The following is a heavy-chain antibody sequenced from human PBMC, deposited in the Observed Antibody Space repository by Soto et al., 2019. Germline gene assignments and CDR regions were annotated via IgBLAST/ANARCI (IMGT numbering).Heavy chain of an antibody. CDR1: GFTVSNYD. CDR2: IGIVGDT. CDR3: AKVANSSGWYFDY. Sequence: GSLRLSCAASGFTVSNYDMHWVRQPTGKGLEWVSTIGIVGDTYYPGSVKGRFTISRENAKNSLYLQMNNLRAGDTAVYYCAKVANSSGWYFDYWGQGTLVTVSS. D-gene: IGHD6-19*01. V-gene: IGHV3-13*01. J-gene: IGHJ4*02.